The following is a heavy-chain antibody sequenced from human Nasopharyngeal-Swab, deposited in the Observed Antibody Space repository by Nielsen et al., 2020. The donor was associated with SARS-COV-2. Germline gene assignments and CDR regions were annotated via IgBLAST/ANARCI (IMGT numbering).Heavy chain of an antibody. Sequence: GESLQISCAASGFTFSSYGMHWVRQAPGKGLAWVAVISYDGSNKYYADSVKGRFTISRDNSKNTLYLQMNSLRAEDTAVYYCARGPWKQWLVLLVASPFDYWGQGTLVTVSS. CDR2: ISYDGSNK. CDR1: GFTFSSYG. CDR3: ARGPWKQWLVLLVASPFDY. D-gene: IGHD6-19*01. J-gene: IGHJ4*02. V-gene: IGHV3-30*03.